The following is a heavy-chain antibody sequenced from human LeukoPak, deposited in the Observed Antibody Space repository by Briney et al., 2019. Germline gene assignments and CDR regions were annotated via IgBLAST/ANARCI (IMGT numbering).Heavy chain of an antibody. CDR1: SCTFTDYG. V-gene: IGHV1-18*01. CDR3: ARVLGRQIAVAGDDY. D-gene: IGHD6-19*01. Sequence: ASVKVSCKASSCTFTDYGLHWVRQAPGQGLEWMGWISTCNGNTHYVQKLQDRVAMTTDASTSTAFMELRSLRSDDTAVYYCARVLGRQIAVAGDDYWGQGSLVTVSS. J-gene: IGHJ4*02. CDR2: ISTCNGNT.